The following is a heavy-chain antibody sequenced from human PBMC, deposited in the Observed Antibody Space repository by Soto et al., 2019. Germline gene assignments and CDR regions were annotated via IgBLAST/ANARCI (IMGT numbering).Heavy chain of an antibody. CDR2: IWYDGSNK. CDR1: GFTFSSYG. Sequence: QVQLVESGGGVVQPGRSLRLSCAASGFTFSSYGMHWVRQAPGKGLEWVAVIWYDGSNKYYADSVKGRFTISRDNSKNTLYLQMNSLRAEDTAVYYCARVTSWLELPDNDAFDIWGQGTMVTVSS. J-gene: IGHJ3*02. CDR3: ARVTSWLELPDNDAFDI. V-gene: IGHV3-33*01. D-gene: IGHD1-7*01.